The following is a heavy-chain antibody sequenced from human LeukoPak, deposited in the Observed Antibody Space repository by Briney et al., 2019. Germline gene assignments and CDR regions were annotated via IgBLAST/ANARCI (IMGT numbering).Heavy chain of an antibody. D-gene: IGHD1-26*01. V-gene: IGHV1-69*13. CDR2: IIPIFGTA. CDR3: ANAAAGIVGAEFDY. J-gene: IGHJ4*02. CDR1: GGTFSSYA. Sequence: ASVKVSCKASGGTFSSYAISWVRQAPGQGLEWMEGIIPIFGTANYAQKFQGRVTITADESTSTAYMELSSLRSEDTAVYYCANAAAGIVGAEFDYWGQGTLVTVSS.